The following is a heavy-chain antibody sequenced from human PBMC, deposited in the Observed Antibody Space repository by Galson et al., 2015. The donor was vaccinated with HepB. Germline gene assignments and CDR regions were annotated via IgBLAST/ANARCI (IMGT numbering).Heavy chain of an antibody. CDR2: ISYDGSNK. V-gene: IGHV3-30*18. J-gene: IGHJ6*02. Sequence: SLRLSCAASGFTFSSYGMHWVRQAPGKGLEWVAVISYDGSNKYYADSVKGRFTISRDNSKNTLYLQMNSLRAEDTAVYYCAKDGLVVGCSSTSCYIDYYYYGMDVWGQGTTVTVSS. CDR1: GFTFSSYG. CDR3: AKDGLVVGCSSTSCYIDYYYYGMDV. D-gene: IGHD2-2*02.